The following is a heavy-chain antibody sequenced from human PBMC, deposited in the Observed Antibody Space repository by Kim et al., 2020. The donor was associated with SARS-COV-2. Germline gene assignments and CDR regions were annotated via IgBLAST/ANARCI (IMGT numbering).Heavy chain of an antibody. Sequence: DSVKGRLDISRDNSKNTLYLQMNSLRAEDTAVYYFAKQDYYGSGSYAFDIWGQGTMVTVSS. CDR3: AKQDYYGSGSYAFDI. J-gene: IGHJ3*02. V-gene: IGHV3-30*02. D-gene: IGHD3-10*01.